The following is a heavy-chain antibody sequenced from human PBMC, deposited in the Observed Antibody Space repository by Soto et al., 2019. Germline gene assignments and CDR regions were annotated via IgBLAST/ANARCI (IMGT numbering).Heavy chain of an antibody. V-gene: IGHV3-7*03. D-gene: IGHD3-10*01. CDR3: ARGLREVELFWQPGDAFDI. Sequence: PGGSLRLSCAASGFTFSSYWMSWVRQAPGKGLEWVANIKQDGSEKYYVDSVKGRFTISRDNAKNSLYLQMNSLRAEDTAVYYCARGLREVELFWQPGDAFDIWGQGTMVTVSS. CDR1: GFTFSSYW. J-gene: IGHJ3*02. CDR2: IKQDGSEK.